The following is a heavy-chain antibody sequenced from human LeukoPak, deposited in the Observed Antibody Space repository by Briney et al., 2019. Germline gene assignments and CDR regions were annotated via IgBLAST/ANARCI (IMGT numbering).Heavy chain of an antibody. J-gene: IGHJ3*02. CDR2: INHSGST. CDR1: GGSFSGYY. CDR3: ARVSGLYDSSGYYPYDAFDI. Sequence: SETLSLTCAVYGGSFSGYYWSWIRQPPGKGLEWIGEINHSGSTNYNPSLKSRVTISVDTSKNQFSLKLSSVTAADTAVYYCARVSGLYDSSGYYPYDAFDIWGQGTMVTVSS. D-gene: IGHD3-22*01. V-gene: IGHV4-34*01.